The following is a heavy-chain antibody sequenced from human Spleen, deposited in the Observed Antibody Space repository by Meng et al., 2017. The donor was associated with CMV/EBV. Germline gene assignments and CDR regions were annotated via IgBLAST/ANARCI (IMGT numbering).Heavy chain of an antibody. CDR1: GFTFSSYE. CDR3: ARDINSYYGMDV. V-gene: IGHV3-21*01. Sequence: GESLKISCAASGFTFSSYEMNWVRQAPGKGLEWVSSISGSSSYKHYADSVKGRFTISRDNAKNSLYLQMNSLRAEDTAVYYCARDINSYYGMDVWGQGTTVTVSS. CDR2: ISGSSSYK. J-gene: IGHJ6*02. D-gene: IGHD1-14*01.